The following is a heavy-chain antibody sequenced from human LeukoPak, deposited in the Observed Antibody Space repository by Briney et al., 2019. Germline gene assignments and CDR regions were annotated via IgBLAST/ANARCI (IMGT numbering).Heavy chain of an antibody. Sequence: GGSLRLSCAVSGFIFEAYGMQWVRQAPGKGLEWVSFISGDGGTTSYGDSVRGRFTISRDNSKKSLFLEMNSLRSEDTALYYCEARDSSRAFDFWGQGTLVIVSS. V-gene: IGHV3-43*02. D-gene: IGHD6-13*01. CDR1: GFIFEAYG. CDR2: ISGDGGTT. J-gene: IGHJ3*01. CDR3: EARDSSRAFDF.